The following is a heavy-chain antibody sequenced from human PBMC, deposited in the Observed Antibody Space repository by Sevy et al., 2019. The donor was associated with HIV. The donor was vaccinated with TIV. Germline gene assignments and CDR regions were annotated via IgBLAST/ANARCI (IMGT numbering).Heavy chain of an antibody. D-gene: IGHD3-3*01. CDR1: GFTFGDYA. CDR3: TRDPAGYYDFWSGYYTSGLDYYYYGMDV. CDR2: IRSKAYGGTT. V-gene: IGHV3-49*03. J-gene: IGHJ6*02. Sequence: GGSLRLSCTASGFTFGDYAMSWFRQAPGKGLEWVGFIRSKAYGGTTEYAASVKGRFTISRDDSKSIAYLHMNSLKTEVTAVYYCTRDPAGYYDFWSGYYTSGLDYYYYGMDVWGQGTTVTVSS.